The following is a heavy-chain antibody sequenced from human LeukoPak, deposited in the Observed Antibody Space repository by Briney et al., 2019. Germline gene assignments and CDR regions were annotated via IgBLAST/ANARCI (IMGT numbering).Heavy chain of an antibody. V-gene: IGHV3-33*01. Sequence: GGSLRLSCAASGFTFSSYGMHWVRQAPGKGLEWVAVIWYDGSNKYYADSVKGRFTISRDNSKNTLCLQMNSLRAEDTAVYYCARDRDYYYDSSGYYNFDYWGQGTLVTVSS. CDR2: IWYDGSNK. J-gene: IGHJ4*02. D-gene: IGHD3-22*01. CDR1: GFTFSSYG. CDR3: ARDRDYYYDSSGYYNFDY.